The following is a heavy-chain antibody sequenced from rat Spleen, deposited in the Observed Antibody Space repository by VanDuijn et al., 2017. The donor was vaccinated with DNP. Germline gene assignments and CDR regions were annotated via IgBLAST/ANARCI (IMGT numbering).Heavy chain of an antibody. CDR3: ATLNYYASLSGYFDY. Sequence: EVQLVESGGGLVQPGRSLKLSCAASGFTFSDYNMAWLRQAQRKGLGWVATIIYDGSRTYYRDSVKGRFTISRDNAKSTLYLQMDSLRSEDTATYYCATLNYYASLSGYFDYWGQGVMVTVSS. J-gene: IGHJ2*01. D-gene: IGHD1-12*01. V-gene: IGHV5S10*01. CDR1: GFTFSDYN. CDR2: IIYDGSRT.